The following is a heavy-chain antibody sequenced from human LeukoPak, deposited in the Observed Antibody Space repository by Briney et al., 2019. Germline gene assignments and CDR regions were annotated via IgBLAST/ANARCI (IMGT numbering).Heavy chain of an antibody. CDR3: ARHRAYVWGSYRSYRWFDP. Sequence: PGGSLRLSCAASGFTFSRYGIHWIRQPPGKGLEWIGEINHSGSTNYNPSLKSRVTISVDTSKNQFSLKLSSVTAADTAVYYCARHRAYVWGSYRSYRWFDPWGQGTLVTVSS. V-gene: IGHV4-34*01. J-gene: IGHJ5*02. CDR2: INHSGST. D-gene: IGHD3-16*02. CDR1: GFTFSRYG.